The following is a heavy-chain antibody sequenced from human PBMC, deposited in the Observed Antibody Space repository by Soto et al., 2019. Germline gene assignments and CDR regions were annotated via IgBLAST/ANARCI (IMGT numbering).Heavy chain of an antibody. V-gene: IGHV4-4*02. CDR2: IYHSGST. D-gene: IGHD3-22*01. J-gene: IGHJ6*02. CDR1: GGSISSSNW. CDR3: ARGGTMIVVAASYGMDV. Sequence: SETLSLTCAVSGGSISSSNWWSCVRQPPGKGLEWIGEIYHSGSTNYNPSLKSRVTISVDKSKNQFSLKLSSVTAADTAVYYCARGGTMIVVAASYGMDVWGQGTTVTVSS.